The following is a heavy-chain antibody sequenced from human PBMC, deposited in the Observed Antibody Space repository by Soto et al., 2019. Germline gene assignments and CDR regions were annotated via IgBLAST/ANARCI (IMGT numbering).Heavy chain of an antibody. V-gene: IGHV4-34*01. CDR1: GGSFSGYY. J-gene: IGHJ5*02. CDR2: INHSGST. D-gene: IGHD6-6*01. Sequence: SETLSLTCAVYGGSFSGYYWSWIRQPPGKGLEWIGEINHSGSTYYNPSLKSRVTISVDRSKNQFSLKLSSVTAADTAVYYCARERPDGARLDPWGQGTLVTVSS. CDR3: ARERPDGARLDP.